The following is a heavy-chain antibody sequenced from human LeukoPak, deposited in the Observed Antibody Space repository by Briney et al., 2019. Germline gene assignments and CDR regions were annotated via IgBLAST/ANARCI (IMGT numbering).Heavy chain of an antibody. CDR2: IYYSGST. V-gene: IGHV4-39*07. CDR3: VRGTPPGDLYYYYYMDV. CDR1: GGSISSSSYY. D-gene: IGHD3-10*01. Sequence: SETLSLTCTVSGGSISSSSYYWGWIRQPPGKGLEWIGSIYYSGSTYYNPSLKSRVTISVDTSKNQFSLKLSSVTAADTAVYYCVRGTPPGDLYYYYYMDVWGKGTTVTVSS. J-gene: IGHJ6*03.